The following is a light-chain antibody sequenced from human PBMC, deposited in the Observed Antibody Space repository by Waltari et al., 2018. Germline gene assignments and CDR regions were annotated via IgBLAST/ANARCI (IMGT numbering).Light chain of an antibody. J-gene: IGKJ1*01. CDR3: QQYNNWPET. CDR1: QSIGSN. V-gene: IGKV3-15*01. CDR2: GAS. Sequence: DIVMTQSPATLSVSPGERATPSCRASQSIGSNLAWYQHKPGQAPRFLIHGASPRATGIPARFSGSGSGTEFTLTISSLQSADFAVYYCQQYNNWPETFGQGTKVEIK.